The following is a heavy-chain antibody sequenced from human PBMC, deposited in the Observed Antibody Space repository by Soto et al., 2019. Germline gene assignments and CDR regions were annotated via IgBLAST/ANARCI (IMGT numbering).Heavy chain of an antibody. Sequence: EVQLVESGGGLVQPGGALRLSCAASGFTFSSYWMHWVRQAPGKGLVWVSRINSDGSSTSYADSVKGRFTISRDNAKNTLYLQMNSLRAEDTAVYYCARFKMGVGSDAFDIWGQGTMVTVSS. D-gene: IGHD3-3*01. CDR3: ARFKMGVGSDAFDI. J-gene: IGHJ3*02. V-gene: IGHV3-74*01. CDR2: INSDGSST. CDR1: GFTFSSYW.